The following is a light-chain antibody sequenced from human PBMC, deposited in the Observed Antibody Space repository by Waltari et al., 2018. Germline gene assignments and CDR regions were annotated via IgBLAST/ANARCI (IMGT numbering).Light chain of an antibody. J-gene: IGLJ3*02. CDR2: EVT. CDR1: NSDIGKYDL. CDR3: CSFTDTSIWV. Sequence: QSALTQPASVSGSPGPSITISCTGTNSDIGKYDLVSWYQQHPGQAPKLLIYEVTQRPSGVSNHFSGSKSGNTASLTISGLQPEDEANYYCCSFTDTSIWVFGGGTKLTVL. V-gene: IGLV2-23*02.